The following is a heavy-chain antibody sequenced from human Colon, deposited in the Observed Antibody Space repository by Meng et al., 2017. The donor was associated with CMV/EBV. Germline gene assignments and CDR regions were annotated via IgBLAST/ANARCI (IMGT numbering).Heavy chain of an antibody. J-gene: IGHJ6*02. Sequence: ASVKVSCKASGYTFTSYGISWVRQAPGQGLEWMGWISAYNANTNYAQKFQGRVTMTTDTSTSTAYMELRSLRSDDTAVYYCVREGGEGYDFWSGYYTTNYYGMDVWGQGTTVTVSS. CDR3: VREGGEGYDFWSGYYTTNYYGMDV. D-gene: IGHD3-3*01. V-gene: IGHV1-18*01. CDR1: GYTFTSYG. CDR2: ISAYNANT.